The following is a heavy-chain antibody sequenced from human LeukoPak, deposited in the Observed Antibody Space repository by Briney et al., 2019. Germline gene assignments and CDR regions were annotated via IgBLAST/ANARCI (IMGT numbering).Heavy chain of an antibody. V-gene: IGHV3-23*01. CDR1: GFTFSSYA. Sequence: PGGSLRLSCAASGFTFSSYAMSWVRQAPGKGLEWVSAISGSGGSTYYADSVKGRFTISRDNSKNTLYLQMNSLRAEDTAVYYCAKDRNWNDVLRGSGSYFDYWGQGTLVTVSS. CDR3: AKDRNWNDVLRGSGSYFDY. D-gene: IGHD1-1*01. CDR2: ISGSGGST. J-gene: IGHJ4*02.